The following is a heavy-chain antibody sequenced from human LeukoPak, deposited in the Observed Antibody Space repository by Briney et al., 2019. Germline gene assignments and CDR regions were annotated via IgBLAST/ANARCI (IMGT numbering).Heavy chain of an antibody. CDR1: GFTFSSYW. D-gene: IGHD5-18*01. J-gene: IGHJ4*02. CDR3: ARGGTAMVTVDY. CDR2: IKQDGSEK. V-gene: IGHV3-7*01. Sequence: GGSLRLSCAASGFTFSSYWMSWVRQAPGKRLEWVTNIKQDGSEKYYVDSVKGRFTISRDNAKNSLYLQMNSLRAEDTAVYYCARGGTAMVTVDYWGQGTLVTVSS.